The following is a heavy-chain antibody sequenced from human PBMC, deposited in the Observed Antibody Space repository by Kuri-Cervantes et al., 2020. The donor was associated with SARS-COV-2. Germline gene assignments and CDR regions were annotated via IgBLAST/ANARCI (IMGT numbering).Heavy chain of an antibody. CDR3: ARGGGYDFWSVFDY. CDR2: ISYDGSNK. CDR1: GFTFSSYA. V-gene: IGHV3-30-3*01. Sequence: GESLKISCAASGFTFSSYAMHWVRQAPGKGLEWVAVISYDGSNKYYADSVKGRFTISRDNSKNTLYLQMNSLRAEDTAVYYCARGGGYDFWSVFDYWGQGTLVTVSS. D-gene: IGHD3-3*01. J-gene: IGHJ4*02.